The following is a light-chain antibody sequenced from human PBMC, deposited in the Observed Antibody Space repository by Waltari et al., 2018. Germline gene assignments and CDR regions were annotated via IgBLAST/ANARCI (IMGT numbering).Light chain of an antibody. CDR3: QQYYSTPYT. CDR2: AAS. J-gene: IGKJ2*01. CDR1: QKISNY. V-gene: IGKV1-39*01. Sequence: DIQMTQSPSSLSASVGDRVTITCRASQKISNYLNWYQQKVGKAPKLLIYAASSLQSGVPSRFSGSGSGTDFTLTISSLQAEDVAVYYCQQYYSTPYTFGQGTKLEIK.